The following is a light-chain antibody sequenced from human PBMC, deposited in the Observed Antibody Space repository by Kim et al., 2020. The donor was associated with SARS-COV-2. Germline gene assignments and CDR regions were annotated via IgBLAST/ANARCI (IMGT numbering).Light chain of an antibody. CDR3: QAWDSSRV. CDR1: KLGDKY. V-gene: IGLV3-1*01. CDR2: QDS. J-gene: IGLJ3*02. Sequence: SYELTQPPSVSVSPGQTASITCSGDKLGDKYACWYQQKPGQFPVLVIYQDSKRPSGIPERFSGSNSGNTATLTISGTQAMDEADYYCQAWDSSRVFGGGTQLTVL.